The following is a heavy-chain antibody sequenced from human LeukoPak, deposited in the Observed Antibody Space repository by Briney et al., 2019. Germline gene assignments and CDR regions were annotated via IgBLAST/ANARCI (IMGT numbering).Heavy chain of an antibody. Sequence: SETLSLTCTVSGGSISSGSYYWSWIRQPAGKGLEWIVRIYTSGSTNYNPSLKSRFTISVDTTKNQFSLKLSSVTAADTAGYYCARGTMGDWFDPWGQGTLVTVSS. J-gene: IGHJ5*02. D-gene: IGHD1-1*01. CDR3: ARGTMGDWFDP. CDR2: IYTSGST. CDR1: GGSISSGSYY. V-gene: IGHV4-61*02.